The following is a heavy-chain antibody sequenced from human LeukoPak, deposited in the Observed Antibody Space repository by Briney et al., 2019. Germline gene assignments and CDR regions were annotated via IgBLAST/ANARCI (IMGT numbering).Heavy chain of an antibody. D-gene: IGHD4-23*01. V-gene: IGHV3-30-3*01. Sequence: GGSLRLSCAASGFTFSSYAMSWVRQAPGKGLEWVAVISYDGSNKYYADSVKGRFTISRDNSKNTLYLQMNSLRAEDTAVYYCAREGRAVVTPPLDYWGQGILVTVSS. CDR1: GFTFSSYA. CDR2: ISYDGSNK. J-gene: IGHJ4*02. CDR3: AREGRAVVTPPLDY.